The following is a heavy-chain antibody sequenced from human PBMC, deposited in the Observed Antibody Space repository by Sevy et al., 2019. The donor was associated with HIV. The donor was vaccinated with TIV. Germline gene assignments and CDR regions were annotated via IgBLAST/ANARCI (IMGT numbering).Heavy chain of an antibody. J-gene: IGHJ5*02. CDR3: ARPSGGYYGSGSYRGGYWFDP. CDR2: IYYSGRT. V-gene: IGHV4-39*01. Sequence: SETLSLTCTVSGGSISSSSYYWGWIRQPPGKGLEWIGSIYYSGRTYYNPSLKSRFTISVDTSKNQFSLKLSSVTAADTAVYYCARPSGGYYGSGSYRGGYWFDPWGQGTLVTVSS. CDR1: GGSISSSSYY. D-gene: IGHD3-10*01.